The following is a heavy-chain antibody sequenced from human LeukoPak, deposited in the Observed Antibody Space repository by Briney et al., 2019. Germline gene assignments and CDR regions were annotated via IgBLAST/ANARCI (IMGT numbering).Heavy chain of an antibody. Sequence: GGVLRLSCAASGFTFSDYYMSWIRQAPGKGREWVSYISSSGSTIYYADSLKGRFTISRDNAKNSLYLQMNSLRAEDTAVYYCARASGGNTSPLGYWGQGTLVTVSS. V-gene: IGHV3-11*01. CDR2: ISSSGSTI. J-gene: IGHJ4*02. D-gene: IGHD4-23*01. CDR1: GFTFSDYY. CDR3: ARASGGNTSPLGY.